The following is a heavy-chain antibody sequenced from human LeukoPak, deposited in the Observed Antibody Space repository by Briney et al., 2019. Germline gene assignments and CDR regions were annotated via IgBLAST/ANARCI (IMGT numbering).Heavy chain of an antibody. CDR1: GGSISSYY. CDR2: IFYSGTT. CDR3: TRLQASGATYPDY. Sequence: SETLSLTCTVSGGSISSYYWSWLRQPPGKGLEWIGFIFYSGTTNYNPSLKRRVTISVDTSKNQFSLKLSSVTAADTAVYYCTRLQASGATYPDYWGQGILVTVSS. J-gene: IGHJ4*02. D-gene: IGHD5-24*01. V-gene: IGHV4-59*01.